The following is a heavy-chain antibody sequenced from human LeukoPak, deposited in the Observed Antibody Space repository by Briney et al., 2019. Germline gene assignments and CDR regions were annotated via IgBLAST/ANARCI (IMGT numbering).Heavy chain of an antibody. CDR2: IYYSGST. V-gene: IGHV4-59*01. CDR1: GGSISSYY. CDR3: ARSLSGRNEYYDFWSGYPNWFDP. Sequence: SETLSLTCTVSGGSISSYYWSWIRQPPGKGLEWIGYIYYSGSTNYNPSLKSRVTISVDTSKNQFSLKLSSVTAADTAVYYCARSLSGRNEYYDFWSGYPNWFDPWGQGTLVTVSS. J-gene: IGHJ5*02. D-gene: IGHD3-3*01.